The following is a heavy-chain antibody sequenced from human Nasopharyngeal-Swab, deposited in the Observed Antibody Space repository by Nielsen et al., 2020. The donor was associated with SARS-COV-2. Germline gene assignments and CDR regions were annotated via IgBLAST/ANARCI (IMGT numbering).Heavy chain of an antibody. CDR1: GFTFSTYN. CDR2: ISSSSTYI. Sequence: GESLKISCAASGFTFSTYNMNWVRQVPGKGLEWISSISSSSTYIYYADSVKGRFTISRDNAKNSVYLQMNSLRADDTAVYYCARDGLDYDFWSAYFMDVWGQGTTVIVSS. CDR3: ARDGLDYDFWSAYFMDV. J-gene: IGHJ6*02. V-gene: IGHV3-21*01. D-gene: IGHD3-3*01.